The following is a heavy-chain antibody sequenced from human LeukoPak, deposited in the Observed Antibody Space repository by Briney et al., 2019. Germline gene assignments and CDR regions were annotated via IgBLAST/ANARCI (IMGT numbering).Heavy chain of an antibody. Sequence: SETLSLTCAVYGGSFSGYYWSWIRQPPGKGLEWIGEINHSGSTNYNPSLESRVTISVDTSKNQFSLKLSSVTAADTAVYYCARGSRMSSWYWGQGTLVTVSS. J-gene: IGHJ4*02. D-gene: IGHD6-13*01. CDR1: GGSFSGYY. CDR2: INHSGST. V-gene: IGHV4-34*01. CDR3: ARGSRMSSWY.